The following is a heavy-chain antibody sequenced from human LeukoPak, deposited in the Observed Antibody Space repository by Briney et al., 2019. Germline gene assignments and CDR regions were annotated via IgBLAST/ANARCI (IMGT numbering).Heavy chain of an antibody. D-gene: IGHD6-19*01. CDR2: IYYSGST. Sequence: SETLSLTCTVSGASVNSYYWSWIRQPPGRGLEWIGYIYYSGSTNYKSSLKSRVTISVDTSKNQFSLKLRSVAAADTAFYYCARSRYSSAWYAFDVWGQGTMVTVSS. J-gene: IGHJ3*01. V-gene: IGHV4-59*08. CDR3: ARSRYSSAWYAFDV. CDR1: GASVNSYY.